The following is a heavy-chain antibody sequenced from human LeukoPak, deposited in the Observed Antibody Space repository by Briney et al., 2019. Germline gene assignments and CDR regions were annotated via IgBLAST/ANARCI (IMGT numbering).Heavy chain of an antibody. J-gene: IGHJ3*02. Sequence: GGSLRLSCAASGFTFSSYGMHWVRQAPGKGLEWVAFIRYDGSNKYYADSVKGRFTISRDNSKNTLYLQMNSLRAEDTAVYYCAREGERYYSRAFDIWGQGTMVTVSS. CDR1: GFTFSSYG. D-gene: IGHD3-10*01. CDR3: AREGERYYSRAFDI. V-gene: IGHV3-30*02. CDR2: IRYDGSNK.